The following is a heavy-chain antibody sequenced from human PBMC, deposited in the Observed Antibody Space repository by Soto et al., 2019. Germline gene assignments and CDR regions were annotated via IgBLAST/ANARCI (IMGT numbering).Heavy chain of an antibody. D-gene: IGHD6-6*01. CDR1: GGSFSGYY. Sequence: SETLSLTCAVYGGSFSGYYWSWIRQPPGKGLEWIGEINHSGSTNYNPSLKSRVTISVDTSKNQFSLKLSSVTAADTAVYYCARGFSDLAARNSGPKIYYYYGMDVWGQGTTVTVSS. V-gene: IGHV4-34*01. CDR3: ARGFSDLAARNSGPKIYYYYGMDV. J-gene: IGHJ6*02. CDR2: INHSGST.